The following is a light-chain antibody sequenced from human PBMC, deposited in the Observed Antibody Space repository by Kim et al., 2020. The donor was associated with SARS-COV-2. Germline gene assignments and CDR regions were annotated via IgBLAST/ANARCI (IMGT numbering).Light chain of an antibody. V-gene: IGLV3-9*01. CDR2: RDS. J-gene: IGLJ3*02. CDR3: QVWDSSTWM. CDR1: NIGSKN. Sequence: SYELTQPLSVSVALGQTARITCGGNNIGSKNVHWYQQKPGQAPVLVIYRDSNRPSGIPERFSGSNSGNTATLTISRAQAGDEADYYCQVWDSSTWMFGGGTQLTVL.